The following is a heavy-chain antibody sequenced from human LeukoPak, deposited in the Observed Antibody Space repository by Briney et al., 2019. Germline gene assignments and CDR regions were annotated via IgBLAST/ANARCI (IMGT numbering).Heavy chain of an antibody. Sequence: SETLSLTCVVSGYLISSGYSWGWIRQPPGKGLEWIGSIYHSGSTHYNPSLKSRVTIPIDTSKNQFSLNLSSVTAADTAVYYCARAGSSGYYYFQHWGQGTLVTVSS. CDR3: ARAGSSGYYYFQH. D-gene: IGHD3-22*01. V-gene: IGHV4-38-2*01. CDR2: IYHSGST. J-gene: IGHJ1*01. CDR1: GYLISSGYS.